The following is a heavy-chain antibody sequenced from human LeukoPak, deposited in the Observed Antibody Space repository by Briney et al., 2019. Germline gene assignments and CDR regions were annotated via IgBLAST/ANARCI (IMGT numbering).Heavy chain of an antibody. CDR1: GFTFSSYS. J-gene: IGHJ5*02. Sequence: GGSLRLSCAASGFTFSSYSMTWVRQAPGKGLEWVSSISSSSSYIYYADSVKGRFTISRDNAKNSLYLQMNSLRAEDTAVYYCARDAKYSSSWFNWFDPWGQGTLVTVSS. D-gene: IGHD6-13*01. CDR2: ISSSSSYI. V-gene: IGHV3-21*01. CDR3: ARDAKYSSSWFNWFDP.